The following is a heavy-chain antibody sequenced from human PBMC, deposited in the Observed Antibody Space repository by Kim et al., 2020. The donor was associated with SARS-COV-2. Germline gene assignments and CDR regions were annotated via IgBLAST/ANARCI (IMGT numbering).Heavy chain of an antibody. CDR3: ARHEGWELLPRYYFDY. V-gene: IGHV4-39*01. D-gene: IGHD1-26*01. J-gene: IGHJ4*02. Sequence: SETLSLTCTVSGGSISSSSYYWGWIRQPPGKGLEWIGSIYYSGSTYYNPSHKSRVTISVDTSKNQFSLKLSSVTAADTAVYYCARHEGWELLPRYYFDYWGQGTLVTVSS. CDR1: GGSISSSSYY. CDR2: IYYSGST.